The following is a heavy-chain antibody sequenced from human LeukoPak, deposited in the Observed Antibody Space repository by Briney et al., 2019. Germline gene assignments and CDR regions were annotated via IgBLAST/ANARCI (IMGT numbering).Heavy chain of an antibody. Sequence: PSETLSLTCAVYGGSFSGYYWSWIRQPPGKGLEWIGYISDSGSTYYNPALKSRVTISGDRSKNQFSLKLSSVTTADTAIYYCARHVYSSSPFDYWGEGTLVTVSS. D-gene: IGHD6-13*01. J-gene: IGHJ4*02. V-gene: IGHV4-59*08. CDR3: ARHVYSSSPFDY. CDR2: ISDSGST. CDR1: GGSFSGYY.